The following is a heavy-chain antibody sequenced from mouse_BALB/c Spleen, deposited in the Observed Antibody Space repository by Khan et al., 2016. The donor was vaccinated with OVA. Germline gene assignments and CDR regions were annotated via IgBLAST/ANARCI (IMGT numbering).Heavy chain of an antibody. CDR3: ARDDGSSYWYFDG. CDR1: GFNIKDTY. Sequence: EVQLQQSGAELVKPGASVKLSCTASGFNIKDTYMHWVKQRPEQGLEWIGRIDPANGNTKYDPKFQGKATITADTSSNTAYLQLSSLTSEDTAVYYCARDDGSSYWYFDGWGAGTTVTVSS. V-gene: IGHV14-3*02. D-gene: IGHD1-1*01. CDR2: IDPANGNT. J-gene: IGHJ1*01.